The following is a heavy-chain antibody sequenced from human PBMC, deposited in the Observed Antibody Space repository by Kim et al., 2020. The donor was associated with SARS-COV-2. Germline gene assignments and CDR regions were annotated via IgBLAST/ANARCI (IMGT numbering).Heavy chain of an antibody. J-gene: IGHJ1*01. Sequence: GGSLRLSCAASGFMFSKYAMTWVRQAPGKGLEWVLSISASGGETYYAESVRGRSTISRDNPTNMLYLQISSLSVDDTALYFCAKPVTVPGSWGQGTLVAVSS. CDR1: GFMFSKYA. CDR2: ISASGGET. D-gene: IGHD5-12*01. V-gene: IGHV3-23*01. CDR3: AKPVTVPGS.